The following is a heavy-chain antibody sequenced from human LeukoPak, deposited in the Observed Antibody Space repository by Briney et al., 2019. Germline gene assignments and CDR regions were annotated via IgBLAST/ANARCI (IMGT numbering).Heavy chain of an antibody. CDR2: ISGSGGST. V-gene: IGHV3-23*01. Sequence: GGSLRLSCAASGFTFSSYAMSWVRQAPGKGLEWVSAISGSGGSTYYADSVKGRFTISRDNSKNTLYLQMNSLRAEDTAVYYCANDRGSASCYFDYWGQGTLVTVSS. CDR1: GFTFSSYA. D-gene: IGHD2-2*01. J-gene: IGHJ4*02. CDR3: ANDRGSASCYFDY.